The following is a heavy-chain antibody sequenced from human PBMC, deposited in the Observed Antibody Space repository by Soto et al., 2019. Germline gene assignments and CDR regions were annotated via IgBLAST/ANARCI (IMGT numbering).Heavy chain of an antibody. CDR1: GYTFRDYD. Sequence: ASVKVSCKASGYTFRDYDINWVRQASGQGLEWMGWMNPNSGNTAYAQKFQGRVTMTGDTTINTAYMELSSLTYADTAVYYCARRARIGKQLWLPFDSWAQGTLVTVSS. V-gene: IGHV1-8*01. CDR2: MNPNSGNT. J-gene: IGHJ4*02. CDR3: ARRARIGKQLWLPFDS. D-gene: IGHD3-22*01.